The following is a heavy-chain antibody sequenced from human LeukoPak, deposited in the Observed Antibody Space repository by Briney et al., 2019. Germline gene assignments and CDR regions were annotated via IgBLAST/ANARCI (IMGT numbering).Heavy chain of an antibody. CDR1: GYTFTGYY. V-gene: IGHV1-2*02. CDR2: INPNSGGT. D-gene: IGHD6-13*01. J-gene: IGHJ6*02. CDR3: ARDLRYSSSWYITFYYGMDV. Sequence: ASVKVSCKASGYTFTGYYMHWVRQAPGQGLEWMGWINPNSGGTNYAQKFQGRVTMTRDTSISTAYMELSRLRSDDTAVYYCARDLRYSSSWYITFYYGMDVWGQGTTVTVSS.